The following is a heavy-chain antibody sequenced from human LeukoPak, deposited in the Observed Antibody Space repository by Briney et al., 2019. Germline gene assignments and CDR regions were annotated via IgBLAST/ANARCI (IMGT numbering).Heavy chain of an antibody. J-gene: IGHJ4*02. D-gene: IGHD6-13*01. CDR2: ISYNGINT. CDR3: VRDNPRQQGFAY. V-gene: IGHV3-30-3*01. Sequence: PGGSLRLSCAASGFPFNSYALNWVRQAPGKGLEWVAVISYNGINTYYADSVKGRFTISRDNAKNSLYLQMNSLRAEDTAVYYCVRDNPRQQGFAYWGQGTLVTVSS. CDR1: GFPFNSYA.